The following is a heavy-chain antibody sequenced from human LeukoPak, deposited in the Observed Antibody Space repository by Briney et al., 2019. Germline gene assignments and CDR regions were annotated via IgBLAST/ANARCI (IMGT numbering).Heavy chain of an antibody. Sequence: GGSLRLSCAASGFTLSSHWMTWVRQAPGKGLEWVANINQDGSAKYYVDSVKGRFTISRDNAKNSMYLQMNSLRAEDTAVYYCARDSPGIAVAGRFDYWGQGTLVTVSS. CDR2: INQDGSAK. D-gene: IGHD6-19*01. J-gene: IGHJ4*02. CDR3: ARDSPGIAVAGRFDY. V-gene: IGHV3-7*01. CDR1: GFTLSSHW.